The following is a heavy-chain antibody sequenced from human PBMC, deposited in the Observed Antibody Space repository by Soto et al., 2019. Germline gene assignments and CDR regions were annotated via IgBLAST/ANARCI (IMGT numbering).Heavy chain of an antibody. CDR3: ARGYYHDRSGSSGIDY. CDR2: IHHTGTT. D-gene: IGHD3-22*01. J-gene: IGHJ4*02. V-gene: IGHV4-59*01. Sequence: SETLSLTCTVAGGSLTGCYWSWIRQSPGKGLEWVGYIHHTGTTIYNPSLKSRVTFSLDTSRSQFSLRLNSVTAADTATYYCARGYYHDRSGSSGIDYWGQGTLVTVSS. CDR1: GGSLTGCY.